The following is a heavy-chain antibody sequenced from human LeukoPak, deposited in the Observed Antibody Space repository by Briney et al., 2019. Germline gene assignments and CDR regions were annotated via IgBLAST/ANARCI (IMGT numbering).Heavy chain of an antibody. CDR1: GFTFSSYA. J-gene: IGHJ4*02. CDR3: AKDPYSFPELYDSSGYYSGYFDY. CDR2: ISGSGGST. Sequence: GGSLRLSCAASGFTFSSYAMSWVCQAPGKGLEWVSAISGSGGSTYYADSVKGRFTISRDNSKNTLYLQMNSLRAEDTAVYYCAKDPYSFPELYDSSGYYSGYFDYWGQGTLVTVSS. D-gene: IGHD3-22*01. V-gene: IGHV3-23*01.